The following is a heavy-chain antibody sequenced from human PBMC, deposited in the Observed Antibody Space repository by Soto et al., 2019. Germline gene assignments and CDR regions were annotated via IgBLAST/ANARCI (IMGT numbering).Heavy chain of an antibody. CDR2: IIAWGQTI. J-gene: IGHJ4*02. CDR3: VPRLNPRVPDH. CDR1: GFVLRTYD. D-gene: IGHD3-16*01. Sequence: HPGGSLRLSCEVSGFVLRTYDASWVRQAPGKGLEWLAVIIAWGQTIYSAESARGRFTISRDDAKNTLHLQIDSLTVEDTAVYYCVPRLNPRVPDHWGQGTLVTVSS. V-gene: IGHV3-23*01.